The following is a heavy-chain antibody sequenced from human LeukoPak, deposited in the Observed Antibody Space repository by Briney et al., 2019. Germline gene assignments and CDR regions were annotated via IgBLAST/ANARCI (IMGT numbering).Heavy chain of an antibody. Sequence: PGGSLRLSCAASGFTFSSYSMNWVRQAPGKGLEWVSSISSSSYIYYADSVKGRFTISRDNAKNSLYLRMNSLRAEDTAVYYCARQGLYSSGWSPVGYFDLWGRGTLVTVSS. D-gene: IGHD6-19*01. CDR2: ISSSSYI. V-gene: IGHV3-21*01. CDR3: ARQGLYSSGWSPVGYFDL. CDR1: GFTFSSYS. J-gene: IGHJ2*01.